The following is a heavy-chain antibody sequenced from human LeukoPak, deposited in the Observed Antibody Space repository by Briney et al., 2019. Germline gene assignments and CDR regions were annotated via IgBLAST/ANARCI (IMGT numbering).Heavy chain of an antibody. CDR3: AREPSYSSSWYTSCGY. D-gene: IGHD6-13*01. CDR2: ITLSSTTI. CDR1: GFNFNNYN. Sequence: GGSLRLSCAASGFNFNNYNMNWVRQAPGKGLEWVSYITLSSTTIYYADSVKGRFTISRDNAKNSLYLQMNSLRAEDTAVYYCAREPSYSSSWYTSCGYWGQGTLVTVSS. V-gene: IGHV3-48*01. J-gene: IGHJ4*02.